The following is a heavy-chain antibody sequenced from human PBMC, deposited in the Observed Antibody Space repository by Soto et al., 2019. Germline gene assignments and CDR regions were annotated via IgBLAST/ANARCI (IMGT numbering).Heavy chain of an antibody. CDR1: GYTFTSYA. D-gene: IGHD3-9*01. J-gene: IGHJ5*02. V-gene: IGHV1-3*01. Sequence: ASVKVSCKASGYTFTSYAMHWVRQAPGQRLEWMGRINAINGKTNYSQKFQGRVTITTDKSTSTAYMELSSLRSEDTAVYYCARVLNDILTGLNWFDPWGQGTLVTVSS. CDR2: INAINGKT. CDR3: ARVLNDILTGLNWFDP.